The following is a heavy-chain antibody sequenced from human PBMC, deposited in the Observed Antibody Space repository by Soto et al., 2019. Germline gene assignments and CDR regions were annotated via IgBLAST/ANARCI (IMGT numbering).Heavy chain of an antibody. Sequence: GGSLRLSCAASGFTFSSYEMNWVRQAPEKGLEWVSYISSSGSTIYYADSVKGRFTISRDNAKNSLYLQMNSLRAEDTAVYYCASSYSSGWYEGGYFDYWGQGTLVTVSS. CDR2: ISSSGSTI. V-gene: IGHV3-48*03. D-gene: IGHD6-19*01. CDR3: ASSYSSGWYEGGYFDY. J-gene: IGHJ4*02. CDR1: GFTFSSYE.